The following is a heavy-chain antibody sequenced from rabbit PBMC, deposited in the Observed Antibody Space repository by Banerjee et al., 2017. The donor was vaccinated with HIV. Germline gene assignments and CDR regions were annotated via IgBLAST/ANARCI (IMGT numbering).Heavy chain of an antibody. CDR3: ARGPYANGSGAYYRLDL. CDR1: GFSFSSSYY. D-gene: IGHD1-1*01. J-gene: IGHJ3*01. Sequence: QSLEESGGDLVKPGASLTLTCTASGFSFSSSYYICWVRQAPGKGLEWIACIYAGSSGRTYYANWAKGRFTISKTSSTTVTLQMTSLTAADTATYFCARGPYANGSGAYYRLDLWGPGTLVTVS. V-gene: IGHV1S40*01. CDR2: IYAGSSGRT.